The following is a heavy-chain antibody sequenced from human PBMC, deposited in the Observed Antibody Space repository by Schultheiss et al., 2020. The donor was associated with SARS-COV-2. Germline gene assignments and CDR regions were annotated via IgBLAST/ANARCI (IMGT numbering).Heavy chain of an antibody. D-gene: IGHD3-22*01. J-gene: IGHJ4*02. CDR2: INHSGST. CDR1: GGSISSGGYY. Sequence: SETLSLTCTVSGGSISSGGYYRSWIRQPPGKGLEWIGEINHSGSTNYNPSLKSRVTISVDTSKNQFSLKLSSVTAADTAVYYCARASSVIGDSSGYPYLDYWGQGTLVTVSS. CDR3: ARASSVIGDSSGYPYLDY. V-gene: IGHV4-39*07.